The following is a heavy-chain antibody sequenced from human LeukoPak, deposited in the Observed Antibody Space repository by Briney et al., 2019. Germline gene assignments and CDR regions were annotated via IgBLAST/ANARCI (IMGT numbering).Heavy chain of an antibody. D-gene: IGHD3-22*01. CDR1: GGSFSGYY. Sequence: PSETLSLTCAVYGGSFSGYYWSWIRQPPGKGLEWIGYIYYSGSTYYNPSLKSRVTISVDTSKNQFSLKLSSVTAADTAVYYCARFYDSSGYYHDYWGQGTLVTVPS. J-gene: IGHJ4*01. CDR3: ARFYDSSGYYHDY. V-gene: IGHV4-34*09. CDR2: IYYSGST.